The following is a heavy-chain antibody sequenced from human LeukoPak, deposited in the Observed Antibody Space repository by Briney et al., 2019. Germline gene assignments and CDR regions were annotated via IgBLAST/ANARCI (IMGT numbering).Heavy chain of an antibody. CDR1: GFTFSSYA. V-gene: IGHV3-23*01. CDR2: ISGSGGST. D-gene: IGHD3-3*01. CDR3: ATHDFWSGYFYFDY. J-gene: IGHJ4*02. Sequence: GGSLRLSCAASGFTFSSYAMSWVRQAPGKGLEWVLAISGSGGSTYYADSVRGRFTISRDNSKNTLYLQMNSLRAEDTAVYYCATHDFWSGYFYFDYWGQGTLVTVSS.